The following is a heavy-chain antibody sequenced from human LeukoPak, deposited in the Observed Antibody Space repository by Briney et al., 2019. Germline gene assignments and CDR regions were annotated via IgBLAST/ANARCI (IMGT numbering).Heavy chain of an antibody. CDR3: ARHVARGSTYYYYYMDV. Sequence: GESLKISCKGSGYSFTSYWIGWVRQMPGKGLEWMGIIYPGDSDTRYSPSFQGQVTISADKSISTAYLQWSSLKASDTAMYYCARHVARGSTYYYYYMDVWGKGTTVTVSS. D-gene: IGHD6-13*01. J-gene: IGHJ6*03. CDR1: GYSFTSYW. CDR2: IYPGDSDT. V-gene: IGHV5-51*01.